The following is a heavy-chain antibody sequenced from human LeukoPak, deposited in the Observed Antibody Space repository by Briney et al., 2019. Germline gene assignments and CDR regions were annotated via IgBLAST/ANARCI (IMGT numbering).Heavy chain of an antibody. J-gene: IGHJ4*02. CDR3: ARQMVVTASDY. V-gene: IGHV4-39*01. CDR1: VASLSSSSYY. Sequence: PSETLSLTSTVSVASLSSSSYYSGSIRHPPGKRLEWIGSMYYSGRTYYNPSLKSRVTISVDTSKNQFSLRLTSVTDADTGVYYCARQMVVTASDYWGQGTLVTVSS. D-gene: IGHD2-21*02. CDR2: MYYSGRT.